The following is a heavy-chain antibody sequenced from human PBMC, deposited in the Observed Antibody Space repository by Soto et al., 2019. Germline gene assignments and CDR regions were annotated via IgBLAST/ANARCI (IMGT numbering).Heavy chain of an antibody. Sequence: QVQLVESGEGVVQPGRSLRLSCAASGFTFSSYAMHWVRQAPGKGLEWVAVISYHGSNKYYADSVKGRFTISRDNSKKTLCRKSNSLRPEVTVVYYCARETVTTWSYYYYGMHVWGRGTTVTVFS. CDR3: ARETVTTWSYYYYGMHV. CDR1: GFTFSSYA. V-gene: IGHV3-30-3*01. CDR2: ISYHGSNK. D-gene: IGHD4-17*01. J-gene: IGHJ6*02.